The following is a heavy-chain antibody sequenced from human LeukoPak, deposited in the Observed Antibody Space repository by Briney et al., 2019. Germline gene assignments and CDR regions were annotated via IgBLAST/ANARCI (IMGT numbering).Heavy chain of an antibody. CDR2: ISGSGTTI. CDR3: AAGSGSYYKATS. D-gene: IGHD3-10*01. V-gene: IGHV3-48*03. J-gene: IGHJ5*02. Sequence: GGSLRLSCAASGFTFSSYEMNWVRQAPGKGLEWVSYISGSGTTIYYADSVKGRFTISRDNAKNSLYLQMNSLRVEDTAVYYCAAGSGSYYKATSWGQGTLVTVSS. CDR1: GFTFSSYE.